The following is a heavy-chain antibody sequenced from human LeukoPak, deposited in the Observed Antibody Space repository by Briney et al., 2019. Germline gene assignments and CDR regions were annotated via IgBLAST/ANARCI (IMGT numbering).Heavy chain of an antibody. V-gene: IGHV4-39*01. CDR1: GGSISSSSYY. Sequence: SETLSLTCTVSGGSISSSSYYWGWIRQPPGKGLEWIGSIYYSGSTYYNPSLKSRVTISVDTSKNQFSLKLSSVTAADTAVYYCARAGQSDYWGQGTLVTVSS. CDR2: IYYSGST. J-gene: IGHJ4*02. CDR3: ARAGQSDY.